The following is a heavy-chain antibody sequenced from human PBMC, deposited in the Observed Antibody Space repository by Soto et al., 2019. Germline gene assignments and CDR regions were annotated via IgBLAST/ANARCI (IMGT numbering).Heavy chain of an antibody. CDR3: ARESIWGYSYGSVID. CDR1: GGSISSGDYY. J-gene: IGHJ4*02. V-gene: IGHV4-30-4*01. D-gene: IGHD5-18*01. Sequence: SETLSLTCTVSGGSISSGDYYWSWIRQPPGKGLEWIGYIYYSGSTYYNPSLKSRVTISVDTSKNQFSLKLSSVTAADTAVYYCARESIWGYSYGSVIDWGQGTLVTVSS. CDR2: IYYSGST.